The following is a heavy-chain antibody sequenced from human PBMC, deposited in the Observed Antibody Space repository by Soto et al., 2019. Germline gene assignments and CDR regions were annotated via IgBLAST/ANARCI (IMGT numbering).Heavy chain of an antibody. CDR1: GFTFSSYA. CDR2: FSGSGGST. Sequence: PGGSLRLSCAASGFTFSSYAMSWVRQAPGKGLEWVSAFSGSGGSTYYADSVKGRFTISRDNSKNTLYLQMNSLRAEDTALYYCASEGDGDYAARYDAFDIWGQGTMVTVSS. V-gene: IGHV3-23*01. CDR3: ASEGDGDYAARYDAFDI. D-gene: IGHD4-17*01. J-gene: IGHJ3*02.